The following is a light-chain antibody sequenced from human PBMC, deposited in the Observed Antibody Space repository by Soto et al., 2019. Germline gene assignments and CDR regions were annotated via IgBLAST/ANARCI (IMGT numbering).Light chain of an antibody. CDR3: QRSDSTRFT. Sequence: DIPMTQSPSSLSASVGDSVTITCRASQSISNYLNWYQQKPGKAPKLLVYAASSLQSGVPSRFSGSGTATDFTLTISSQHPEYFATCYCQRSDSTRFTFGPGTKVDIK. J-gene: IGKJ3*01. CDR2: AAS. V-gene: IGKV1-39*01. CDR1: QSISNY.